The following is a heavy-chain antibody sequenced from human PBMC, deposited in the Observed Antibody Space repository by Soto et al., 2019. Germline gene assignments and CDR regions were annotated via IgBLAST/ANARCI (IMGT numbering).Heavy chain of an antibody. CDR1: GGSFSGYY. CDR2: INHSGST. Sequence: QVQLQQWGAGLLKPSETLSLTCAVYGGSFSGYYWSWIRQPPGKGLEWIGEINHSGSTNYNPSLKSRVTISVDTSKNQFSRKLSSGTAADTAVYYCARGPYSSSWHNWFDPWGQGTLVTVSS. D-gene: IGHD6-13*01. V-gene: IGHV4-34*01. J-gene: IGHJ5*02. CDR3: ARGPYSSSWHNWFDP.